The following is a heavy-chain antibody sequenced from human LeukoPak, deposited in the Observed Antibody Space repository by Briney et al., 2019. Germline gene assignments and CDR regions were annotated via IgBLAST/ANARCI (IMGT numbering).Heavy chain of an antibody. CDR3: AQGVRITMVRGAFDI. D-gene: IGHD3-10*01. CDR1: GFTFDDYA. CDR2: ISWNSSSI. V-gene: IGHV3-9*01. Sequence: GGSLRLSCAASGFTFDDYAMHWVRQAPGKGLEWVSGISWNSSSIVYADSVKGRFTISRDNAKNSMYLQMNSLRDEDTALYYCAQGVRITMVRGAFDIWGKGTMVTVSS. J-gene: IGHJ3*02.